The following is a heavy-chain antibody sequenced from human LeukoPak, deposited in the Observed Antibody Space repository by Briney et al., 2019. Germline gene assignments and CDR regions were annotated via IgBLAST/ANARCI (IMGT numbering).Heavy chain of an antibody. CDR2: IYYSGST. D-gene: IGHD3-10*01. CDR1: GGSISRYY. V-gene: IGHV4-59*01. Sequence: SETLSLTCTVSGGSISRYYWSWIRQSPGKGLEWIGYIYYSGSTNYNPSLKSRVTISVDTSKNQFSLKLSSVTAADTAVYYCARVKETLWFGELYYFDYWGQGTLVTVSS. J-gene: IGHJ4*02. CDR3: ARVKETLWFGELYYFDY.